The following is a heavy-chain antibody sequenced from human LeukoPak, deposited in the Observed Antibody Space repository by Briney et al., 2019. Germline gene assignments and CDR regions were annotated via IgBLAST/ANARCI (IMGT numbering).Heavy chain of an antibody. D-gene: IGHD3-10*01. J-gene: IGHJ6*03. Sequence: SETLSLTCAVYGGSFSGYYWSWIRQPPGEGLEWIGEINHSGSTNYNPSLKSRVTISVDTSKNQFSLKLSSVTAADTAVYYCARGAVLWFRPKLYYYYMDVWGKGTTVTVSS. CDR2: INHSGST. V-gene: IGHV4-34*01. CDR3: ARGAVLWFRPKLYYYYMDV. CDR1: GGSFSGYY.